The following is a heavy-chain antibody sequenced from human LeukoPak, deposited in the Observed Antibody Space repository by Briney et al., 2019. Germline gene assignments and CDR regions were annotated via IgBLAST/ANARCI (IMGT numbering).Heavy chain of an antibody. V-gene: IGHV3-48*03. Sequence: GGSLRLSCAASGFTFSGYEMNWVRQAPGKGLEWVSYISSSGSTIYYADSVKGRFTISRDNAKNSLYLQMNSLRAEDTAVYYCARERGDFYYFDYWGQGTLVTVSS. CDR1: GFTFSGYE. D-gene: IGHD4-17*01. J-gene: IGHJ4*02. CDR3: ARERGDFYYFDY. CDR2: ISSSGSTI.